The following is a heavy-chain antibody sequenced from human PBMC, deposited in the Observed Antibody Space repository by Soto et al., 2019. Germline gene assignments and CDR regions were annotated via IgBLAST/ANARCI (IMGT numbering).Heavy chain of an antibody. D-gene: IGHD6-19*01. CDR1: GFTISNHW. Sequence: PGGPMRLSXAASGFTISNHWMNWISQAPGKGLEWVANIKQDGSEKYYVDSVKGRFTISRDNAKNSLYLQMSSLRAEDTAVYYCAKGMAVAANWFDPWGQGTLVTVSS. CDR3: AKGMAVAANWFDP. J-gene: IGHJ5*02. CDR2: IKQDGSEK. V-gene: IGHV3-7*01.